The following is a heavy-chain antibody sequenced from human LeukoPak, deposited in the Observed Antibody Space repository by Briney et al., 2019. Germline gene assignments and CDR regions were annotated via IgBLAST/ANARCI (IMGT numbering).Heavy chain of an antibody. Sequence: GESLKISCKGSGYSFSSYWIGWVRQMPGKGLEWMGIIFPGDSDTRYSPSFQGQVTISADKSISTAYLQWSSLKASDIAMYYCARHTRYSSSSRVFDYWGQGTLVTVSS. V-gene: IGHV5-51*01. D-gene: IGHD6-6*01. CDR2: IFPGDSDT. CDR3: ARHTRYSSSSRVFDY. CDR1: GYSFSSYW. J-gene: IGHJ4*02.